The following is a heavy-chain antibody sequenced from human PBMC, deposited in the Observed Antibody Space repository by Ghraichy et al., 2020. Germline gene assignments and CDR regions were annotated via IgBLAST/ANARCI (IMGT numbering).Heavy chain of an antibody. J-gene: IGHJ3*02. V-gene: IGHV3-53*01. Sequence: GGSLRLSCVGSGFDVSINRMSWVRQAPGKGLEWVSAIYSGGTSDYADSVKGRFTFSRDNSKNTVYLQMNSLRVDDTAVYYCARDLWAFDIWGQGTLVTVSS. CDR3: ARDLWAFDI. D-gene: IGHD2-21*01. CDR1: GFDVSINR. CDR2: IYSGGTS.